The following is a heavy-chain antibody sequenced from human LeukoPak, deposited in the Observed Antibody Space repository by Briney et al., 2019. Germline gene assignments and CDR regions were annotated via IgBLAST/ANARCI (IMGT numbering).Heavy chain of an antibody. V-gene: IGHV4-30-4*08. CDR2: IYYSGST. J-gene: IGHJ4*02. CDR1: GDSITSGDYY. Sequence: SQTLSLTCTVSGDSITSGDYYWSWIRQPPGKGLEWIGYIYYSGSTYYNPSLKSRVTISVDTSKNQFSLKLSSVTAADTAVYYCARGAVAGTFDYWGQGTLVTVSS. CDR3: ARGAVAGTFDY. D-gene: IGHD6-19*01.